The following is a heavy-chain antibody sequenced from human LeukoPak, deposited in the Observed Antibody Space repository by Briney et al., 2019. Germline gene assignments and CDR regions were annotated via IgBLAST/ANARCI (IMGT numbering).Heavy chain of an antibody. D-gene: IGHD3-16*01. Sequence: SGPRQAHATQTLTPTCTFSGFSLSTSGVGVGWLRQPPGKALEWLALIFWDDDKRYSPSLKSRLTITKDTPKNQVVLTMTNMDPVDTATYYCAHSWGSTLDNWGEGTLVTVSS. CDR1: GFSLSTSGVG. CDR3: AHSWGSTLDN. CDR2: IFWDDDK. V-gene: IGHV2-5*02. J-gene: IGHJ4*02.